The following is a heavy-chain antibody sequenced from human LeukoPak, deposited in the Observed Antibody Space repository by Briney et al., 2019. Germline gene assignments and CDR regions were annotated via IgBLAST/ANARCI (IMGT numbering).Heavy chain of an antibody. D-gene: IGHD5-18*01. V-gene: IGHV1-18*01. CDR2: ISIHNGHT. CDR1: GYIFTNYG. Sequence: ASVKVSCKASGYIFTNYGISWVRQAPGQGLEWMGWISIHNGHTNYAQKFQGRVTMTRNTSISTAYMELSSLRSEDTAVYYCARDNGGTAMAYYYYYYMDVWGKGTTVTISS. J-gene: IGHJ6*03. CDR3: ARDNGGTAMAYYYYYYMDV.